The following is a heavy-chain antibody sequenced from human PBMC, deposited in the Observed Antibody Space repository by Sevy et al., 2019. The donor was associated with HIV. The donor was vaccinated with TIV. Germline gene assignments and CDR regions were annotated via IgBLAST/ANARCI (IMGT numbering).Heavy chain of an antibody. CDR3: ARVYYYGSGSPNHYFDY. V-gene: IGHV4-38-2*01. Sequence: SETLSLTCAVSGYSISSGYYWGWIRQPPGKGLEWIGSIYHSGSTYYNPSLKSRVTISVDTSKNQFSLKLSSVTAADTAVYYCARVYYYGSGSPNHYFDYWGQGTLVTVSS. J-gene: IGHJ4*02. CDR2: IYHSGST. CDR1: GYSISSGYY. D-gene: IGHD3-10*01.